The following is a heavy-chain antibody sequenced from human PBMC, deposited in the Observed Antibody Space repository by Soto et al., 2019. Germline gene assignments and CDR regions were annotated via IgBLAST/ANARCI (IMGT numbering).Heavy chain of an antibody. V-gene: IGHV4-59*01. J-gene: IGHJ4*02. D-gene: IGHD3-22*01. Sequence: PSETLSLTCTVSGGSISSYYWSWIRQPPGKGLEWIGYIYYSGSTNYNPSLKSRVTISVDTSKNQFSLKLSSVTAADTAVYYCARSDSSGYHLLDYWGQGTLVTVSS. CDR2: IYYSGST. CDR1: GGSISSYY. CDR3: ARSDSSGYHLLDY.